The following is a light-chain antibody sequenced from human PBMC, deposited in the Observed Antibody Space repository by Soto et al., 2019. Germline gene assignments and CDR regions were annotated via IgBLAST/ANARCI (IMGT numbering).Light chain of an antibody. J-gene: IGLJ1*01. Sequence: QSVLTQPPSASGTPGQRVTISCSGSSSNIGSNYVYWYQQLPGTAPKLLIYRNNQRPSGVPDRFSGSRSGTSASLAISGLRSEDEADYYCAAWDDSLSGLYVFGTGTKVTXL. V-gene: IGLV1-47*01. CDR3: AAWDDSLSGLYV. CDR2: RNN. CDR1: SSNIGSNY.